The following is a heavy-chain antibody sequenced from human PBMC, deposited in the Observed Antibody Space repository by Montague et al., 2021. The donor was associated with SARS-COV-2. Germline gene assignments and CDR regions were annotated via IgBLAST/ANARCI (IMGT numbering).Heavy chain of an antibody. D-gene: IGHD5-18*01. J-gene: IGHJ4*02. CDR2: INHSGST. Sequence: SETLSLTCVVYGGSFSGYYWSWIRQPPGKGLEWTGEINHSGSTNYNPSLKSRVTISVDTSKKQFSLRLNSVTAADTAVYYCARGGGYSYGALDYWGQGTLATVSS. CDR3: ARGGGYSYGALDY. CDR1: GGSFSGYY. V-gene: IGHV4-34*01.